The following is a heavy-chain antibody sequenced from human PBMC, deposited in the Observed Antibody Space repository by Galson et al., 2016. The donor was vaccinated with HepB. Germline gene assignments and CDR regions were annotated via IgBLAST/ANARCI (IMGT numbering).Heavy chain of an antibody. CDR3: ARGSDVTCRGGDCTLDY. CDR1: GYTFSTYA. Sequence: SVKVSCKASGYTFSTYAIHWVRQAPGQSLEWMGWINGGNGSTKFSHKFQGRVSFTSDTSASTAYMELSSLRSDDTAVFYCARGSDVTCRGGDCTLDYWGQGTLVTVST. V-gene: IGHV1-3*01. D-gene: IGHD2-21*02. CDR2: INGGNGST. J-gene: IGHJ4*02.